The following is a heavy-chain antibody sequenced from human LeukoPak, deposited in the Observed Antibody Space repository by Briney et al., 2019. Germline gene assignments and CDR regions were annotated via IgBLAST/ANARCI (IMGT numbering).Heavy chain of an antibody. CDR3: ARSRGRRGYCSGGSCYLNWFDP. V-gene: IGHV4-39*07. CDR2: IYYSGST. Sequence: SETLSLTCTVSGGSISSSSYYWGWIRQPPGKGLEWIGSIYYSGSTYYNPSLKSRVTISVDTSKNQFSLKLSSVTAADTAVYYCARSRGRRGYCSGGSCYLNWFDPWGQGTLVTVSS. CDR1: GGSISSSSYY. D-gene: IGHD2-15*01. J-gene: IGHJ5*02.